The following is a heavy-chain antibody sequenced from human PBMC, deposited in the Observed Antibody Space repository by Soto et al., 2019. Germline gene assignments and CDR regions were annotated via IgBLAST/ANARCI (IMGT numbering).Heavy chain of an antibody. CDR1: GFTFSNYA. Sequence: GGSLRLSCAASGFTFSNYAMNWVRQAPGKGLEWVSAISDIGGSAYYADSVKGRFSISRDNSKNTLYLQMDSLRADDTAVYYCAKDGLQLWLFSYFDYWGQGALVTVSS. CDR2: ISDIGGSA. D-gene: IGHD5-18*01. V-gene: IGHV3-23*01. J-gene: IGHJ4*02. CDR3: AKDGLQLWLFSYFDY.